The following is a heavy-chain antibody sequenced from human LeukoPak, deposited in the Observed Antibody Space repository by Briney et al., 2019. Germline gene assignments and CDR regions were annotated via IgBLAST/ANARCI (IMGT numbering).Heavy chain of an antibody. CDR1: AFTFSDYS. Sequence: GGSLRLSCAASAFTFSDYSMNWVRQAPGKGLEWISYISGRSSTIYYADSVRGRFTISRDNAKNSMYLQMNSLRAEDTAVYYCARDRLTSGNYFFDDWGQRTLVTVSS. CDR2: ISGRSSTI. D-gene: IGHD1-26*01. V-gene: IGHV3-48*01. J-gene: IGHJ4*02. CDR3: ARDRLTSGNYFFDD.